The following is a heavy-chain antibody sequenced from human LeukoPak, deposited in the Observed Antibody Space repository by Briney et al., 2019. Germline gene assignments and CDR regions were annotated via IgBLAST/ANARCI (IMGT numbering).Heavy chain of an antibody. Sequence: GESLKTSCKGSGYSFTSYWIGWVRKMPGKGLEWLGIIYPGDSDTTYSPSFQGQVTTSADKSISTAYLQWSSLKDSDTAMYYCARKLSGYDLEYFDYGDQGTLVTVSS. CDR2: IYPGDSDT. CDR3: ARKLSGYDLEYFDY. D-gene: IGHD5-12*01. J-gene: IGHJ4*02. V-gene: IGHV5-51*01. CDR1: GYSFTSYW.